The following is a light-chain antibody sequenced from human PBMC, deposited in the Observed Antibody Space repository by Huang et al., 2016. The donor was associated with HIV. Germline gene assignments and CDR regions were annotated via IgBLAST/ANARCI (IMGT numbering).Light chain of an antibody. V-gene: IGKV1-39*01. Sequence: DIQMTQSPSSLSASVGDRVTITCRASQSISSYLSWYQQKPGKAPKLLIYDTFRLHSGVPSRFTGSGSGTDFTLTSTSLQPEDFATYYCQQSYSTTVTFGQGTKVEI. CDR3: QQSYSTTVT. CDR1: QSISSY. CDR2: DTF. J-gene: IGKJ1*01.